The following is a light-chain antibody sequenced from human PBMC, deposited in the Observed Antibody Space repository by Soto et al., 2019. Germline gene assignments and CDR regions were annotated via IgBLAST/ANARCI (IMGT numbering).Light chain of an antibody. CDR1: QNLSRN. V-gene: IGKV3-15*01. CDR3: QKYDQLPHT. Sequence: MVRTQSPATLSVSPGERATLSCSASQNLSRNLAWYQQQPGQAPRLLIYGASTRATGIPARFSGSGSGTDFTMTISRLQYEDFAVYSCQKYDQLPHTFGQGTKMEIK. CDR2: GAS. J-gene: IGKJ2*01.